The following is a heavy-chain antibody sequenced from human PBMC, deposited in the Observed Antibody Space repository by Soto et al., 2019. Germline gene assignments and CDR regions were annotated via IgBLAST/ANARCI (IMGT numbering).Heavy chain of an antibody. CDR2: ISYDGSNK. J-gene: IGHJ5*02. CDR3: AKLAAAATWFEP. Sequence: GGSLRLSCAASGFTFSSYGMHWVRQAPGKGLEWVAVISYDGSNKYYADSVKGRFTISRDNSKNTLYLQMNSLRAEDTAVYYCAKLAAAATWFEPWGQGTLVTVSS. CDR1: GFTFSSYG. V-gene: IGHV3-30*18. D-gene: IGHD6-13*01.